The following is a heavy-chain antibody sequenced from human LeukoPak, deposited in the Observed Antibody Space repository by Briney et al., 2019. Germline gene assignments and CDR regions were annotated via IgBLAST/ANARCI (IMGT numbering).Heavy chain of an antibody. CDR3: ASVRGVIQRYYYYYMDV. J-gene: IGHJ6*03. CDR2: IIPIFGTA. Sequence: ASVKVSCKASGGTFSSYAISWVRLAPGQGLEWMGGIIPIFGTANYAQKFQGRVTITADKSTSTAYMELSSLRSEDTAVYYCASVRGVIQRYYYYYMDVWGKGTTVTVSS. CDR1: GGTFSSYA. V-gene: IGHV1-69*06. D-gene: IGHD3-10*02.